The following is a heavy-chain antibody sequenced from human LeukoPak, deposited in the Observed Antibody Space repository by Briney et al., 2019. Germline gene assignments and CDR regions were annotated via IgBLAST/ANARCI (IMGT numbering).Heavy chain of an antibody. Sequence: SEALSLTCTVFGGSISSHYWSWIRQPPGKGLEWIGYIYYSGSTNYNPSLKSRVTISVDTSKNQFSLKLSSVTAADTAVYYCARGGYGNFDYWGQGTLVTVSS. CDR3: ARGGYGNFDY. D-gene: IGHD3-16*01. CDR1: GGSISSHY. V-gene: IGHV4-59*11. CDR2: IYYSGST. J-gene: IGHJ4*02.